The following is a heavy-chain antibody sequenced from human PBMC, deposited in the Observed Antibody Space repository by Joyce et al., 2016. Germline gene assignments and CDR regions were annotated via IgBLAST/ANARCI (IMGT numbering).Heavy chain of an antibody. CDR3: ARGKAFDV. Sequence: EVQLVESGGGLVQPGGSLRLSCAASGFTFSVNSMSWLRQAPGGGLEWVANIKQDGSAVYDLDFVKGRFTVSRDNARSLVHLQMVSLRVEDTALYYCARGKAFDVWGQGTMVTVSS. V-gene: IGHV3-7*01. J-gene: IGHJ3*01. CDR2: IKQDGSAV. CDR1: GFTFSVNS.